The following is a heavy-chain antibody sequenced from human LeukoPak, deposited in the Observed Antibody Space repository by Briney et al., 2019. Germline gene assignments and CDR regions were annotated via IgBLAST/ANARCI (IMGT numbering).Heavy chain of an antibody. J-gene: IGHJ4*02. D-gene: IGHD5-12*01. CDR1: CGSFSGDY. CDR3: AIRRGYSGYDY. V-gene: IGHV4-34*01. CDR2: INQSGYN. Sequence: WETQSLTCAVYCGSFSGDYGSWIRDPPGKRLEWIGEINQSGYNNYNPSLKSRVNILAEMSKNQFSLKFSSVTAADTAVYYCAIRRGYSGYDYWGQGTLVTVSS.